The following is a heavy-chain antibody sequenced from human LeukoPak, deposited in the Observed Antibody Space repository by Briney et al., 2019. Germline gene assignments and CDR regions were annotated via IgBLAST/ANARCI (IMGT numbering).Heavy chain of an antibody. J-gene: IGHJ3*02. D-gene: IGHD3-9*01. Sequence: GGSLRLSCAASGFTFSNYNMNWVRQAPGKGLEWVSFIGRGGDTIYYAGSVKGRLTISRDNAKSSLYLQMNSLRTEDTALYYCARDDYYFDSHGGGTREFDTWSQGTMVIVSS. V-gene: IGHV3-48*01. CDR1: GFTFSNYN. CDR2: IGRGGDTI. CDR3: ARDDYYFDSHGGGTREFDT.